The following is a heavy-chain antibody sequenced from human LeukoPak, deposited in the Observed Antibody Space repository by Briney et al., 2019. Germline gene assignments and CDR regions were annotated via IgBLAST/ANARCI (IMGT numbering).Heavy chain of an antibody. V-gene: IGHV4-59*11. J-gene: IGHJ6*03. D-gene: IGHD5-12*01. CDR1: GGSISSHY. CDR3: ARGLSRGYSGYEPSYYYYYYMDA. CDR2: IYYSGST. Sequence: PSETLSLTCTVSGGSISSHYWSWIRQPPGKGLEWIGYIYYSGSTNYNPSLKSRVTISVDTSKNQFSLKLSSVTAADTAVYYCARGLSRGYSGYEPSYYYYYYMDAWGKGTTVTVSS.